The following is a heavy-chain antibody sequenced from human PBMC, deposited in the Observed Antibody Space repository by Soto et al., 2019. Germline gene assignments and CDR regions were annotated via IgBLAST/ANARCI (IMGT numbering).Heavy chain of an antibody. CDR2: IWYDGSNK. V-gene: IGHV3-33*01. J-gene: IGHJ4*02. D-gene: IGHD1-26*01. Sequence: QVQLVESGGGVVQPGRSLRLSCAASGFTFSSYGMHWVRQAPGKGLEWVAVIWYDGSNKYYADSVKGRFTISRDNSKNTLYLQMNSLRAEDTAVYYCARDWGVGAPLDYGCQGTLVTVSS. CDR3: ARDWGVGAPLDY. CDR1: GFTFSSYG.